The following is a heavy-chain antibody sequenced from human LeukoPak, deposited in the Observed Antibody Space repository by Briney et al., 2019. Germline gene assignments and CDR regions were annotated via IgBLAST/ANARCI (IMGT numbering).Heavy chain of an antibody. J-gene: IGHJ4*02. CDR1: GGSISSYY. D-gene: IGHD6-13*01. Sequence: SETLSLTCIVSGGSISSYYWSWIRQPAGKGLEWIGRIYTSGSTNYNPSLKSRVTMSVDTSKNQFSLKLSSVTAADTAVYYCARVGGYSSSRYGLINYWGQGTLVTVSS. CDR3: ARVGGYSSSRYGLINY. V-gene: IGHV4-4*07. CDR2: IYTSGST.